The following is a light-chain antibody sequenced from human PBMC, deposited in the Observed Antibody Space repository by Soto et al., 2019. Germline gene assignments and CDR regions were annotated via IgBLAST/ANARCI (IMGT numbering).Light chain of an antibody. J-gene: IGKJ4*01. CDR2: DAS. CDR3: QQYDNLSLT. Sequence: DIQMTQSPSSLSASVGDRVTITCQASQDISNYLNWYQQKPGKAPKLLIYDASNLETGFPSRFSGSGSGTDFTFTISSLQPEDIATYYCQQYDNLSLTFGGGTKVDIK. CDR1: QDISNY. V-gene: IGKV1-33*01.